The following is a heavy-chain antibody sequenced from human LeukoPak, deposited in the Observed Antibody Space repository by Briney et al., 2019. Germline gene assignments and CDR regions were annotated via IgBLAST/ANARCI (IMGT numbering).Heavy chain of an antibody. J-gene: IGHJ4*02. D-gene: IGHD3-22*01. CDR3: ARGPPMYSYGSSAYHYDYFEY. CDR2: INSDGSST. CDR1: GFTFSSYW. Sequence: PGGSLRLSCAASGFTFSSYWMHWVRHAPGKGLVWVSRINSDGSSTNYADSVKGRFTISRDNAKNTLYLQMHSLRTDDTAIYYCARGPPMYSYGSSAYHYDYFEYWGQGTLVTVSS. V-gene: IGHV3-74*01.